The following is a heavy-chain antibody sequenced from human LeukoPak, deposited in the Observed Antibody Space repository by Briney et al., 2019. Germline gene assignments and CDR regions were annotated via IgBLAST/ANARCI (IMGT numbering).Heavy chain of an antibody. CDR1: GYSFTSYR. Sequence: GESLKISCKGSGYSFTSYRISWVRQMPGKGLEWMGRIDPSDSYTNYSPSFQGHVTISADKSISTAYLQWSSLKASDTAMCYCARRGYCSSTSCSEYNWFDPWGQGTLVTVSS. D-gene: IGHD2-2*01. J-gene: IGHJ5*02. V-gene: IGHV5-10-1*01. CDR3: ARRGYCSSTSCSEYNWFDP. CDR2: IDPSDSYT.